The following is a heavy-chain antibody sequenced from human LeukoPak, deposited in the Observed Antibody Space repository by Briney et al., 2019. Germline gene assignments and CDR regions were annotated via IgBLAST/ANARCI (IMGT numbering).Heavy chain of an antibody. CDR3: ARLVVPAAIGDY. J-gene: IGHJ4*02. V-gene: IGHV1-18*01. CDR1: GGTFTSYG. CDR2: ISAYNGNT. D-gene: IGHD2-2*02. Sequence: ASVKVSCKASGGTFTSYGISWVRQAPGQGLEWMGWISAYNGNTNYARKLQGRVTMTTDTSTSTAYMELRSLRSDDTAVYYCARLVVPAAIGDYWGQGTLVTVSS.